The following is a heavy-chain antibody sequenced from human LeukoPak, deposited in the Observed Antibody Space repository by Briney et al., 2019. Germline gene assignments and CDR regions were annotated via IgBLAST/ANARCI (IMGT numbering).Heavy chain of an antibody. D-gene: IGHD3-22*01. Sequence: GGSLRLSCAASGFTFTTYTMNWVRQAPGKGLEWVSYISSSSTTIYYADSVKGRFTISRDNANNSLYLQMNSLRAEDTAVYYCAKPGYDSSGYYLYYYYYYYMDVWGKGTTVTVSS. V-gene: IGHV3-48*01. J-gene: IGHJ6*03. CDR1: GFTFTTYT. CDR2: ISSSSTTI. CDR3: AKPGYDSSGYYLYYYYYYYMDV.